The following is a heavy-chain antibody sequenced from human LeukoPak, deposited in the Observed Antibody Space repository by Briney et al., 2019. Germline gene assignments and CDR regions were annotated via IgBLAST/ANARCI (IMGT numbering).Heavy chain of an antibody. J-gene: IGHJ4*02. CDR2: VKQDGSEQ. CDR3: ARLRFVAASGVSPFDY. Sequence: GGSLRLSCVGSGFSFSNYWMSWVRQAPGKGLEWVANVKQDGSEQYYVDSVKGRFTISRDNAKNSLYLQLHSLRAEDTAVYYCARLRFVAASGVSPFDYWGQGTLVTVSS. V-gene: IGHV3-7*01. D-gene: IGHD2-8*02. CDR1: GFSFSNYW.